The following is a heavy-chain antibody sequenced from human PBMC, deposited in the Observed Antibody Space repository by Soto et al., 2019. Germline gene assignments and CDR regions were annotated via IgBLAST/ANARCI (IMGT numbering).Heavy chain of an antibody. D-gene: IGHD4-4*01. CDR2: INPNSGGT. Sequence: ASVKVSCKASGYTFTGYYIHWVRQAPGQGLECMGWINPNSGGTNYAQKFQGWVTMTRDTSISTAYMELSRLRSDDTAVYYCVRDGGMATVPTLDFDYWGQGTLVTVSS. CDR3: VRDGGMATVPTLDFDY. CDR1: GYTFTGYY. V-gene: IGHV1-2*04. J-gene: IGHJ4*02.